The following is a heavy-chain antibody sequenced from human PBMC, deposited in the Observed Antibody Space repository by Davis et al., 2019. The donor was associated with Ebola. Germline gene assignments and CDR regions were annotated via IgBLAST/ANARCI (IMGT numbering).Heavy chain of an antibody. CDR2: IIPIFGTA. V-gene: IGHV1-69*13. CDR1: GGTFSSYA. J-gene: IGHJ6*02. D-gene: IGHD2-2*01. Sequence: SVKVSCKASGGTFSSYAISWVRQAPGQGLEWMGGIIPIFGTANYAQKFQGRVTITADESTRTAYMELSRLRSDDTAVYYCATGEDIVVVPAATHYYYGMDVWGQGTTVTVSS. CDR3: ATGEDIVVVPAATHYYYGMDV.